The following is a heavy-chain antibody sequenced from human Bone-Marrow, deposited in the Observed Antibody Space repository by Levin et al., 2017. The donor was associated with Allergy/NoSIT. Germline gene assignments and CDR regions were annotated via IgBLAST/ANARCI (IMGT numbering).Heavy chain of an antibody. V-gene: IGHV3-13*05. CDR2: IGPTGDP. CDR3: ARSKGTTHYDL. J-gene: IGHJ4*02. CDR1: GFTFSKYD. D-gene: IGHD4-17*01. Sequence: GESLKISCAASGFTFSKYDMHWVRQATGKSLEWVSAIGPTGDPYYSDSVMDRFTISRENAKSSLYLQMNSLRAGDTAVYYCARSKGTTHYDLWGQGTLVTVSS.